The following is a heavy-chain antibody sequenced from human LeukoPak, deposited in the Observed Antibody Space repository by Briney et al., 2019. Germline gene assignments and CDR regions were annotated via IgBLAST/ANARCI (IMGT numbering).Heavy chain of an antibody. J-gene: IGHJ5*02. CDR3: AREAGDSSGWYNWFDP. V-gene: IGHV3-30*04. CDR1: GFTFSYYA. Sequence: GGSLGLSCAASGFTFSYYALHWVRQAPGKGLEWVAVISYDGRHKYHVDSVKGRFTISRDNFKDTLYLQMDNLRAEDTAVYYCAREAGDSSGWYNWFDPWGQGTLVAVSS. D-gene: IGHD6-19*01. CDR2: ISYDGRHK.